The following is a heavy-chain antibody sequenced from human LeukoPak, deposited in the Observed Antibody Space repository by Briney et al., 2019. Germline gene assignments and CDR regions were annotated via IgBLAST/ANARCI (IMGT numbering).Heavy chain of an antibody. CDR1: GFTFSSYA. CDR2: TSGSGDST. D-gene: IGHD6-19*01. V-gene: IGHV3-23*01. J-gene: IGHJ4*02. CDR3: AIVIAVAGPATFY. Sequence: PGGSPRLSCAASGFTFSSYAMSWVRQAPGRGLEWVSSTSGSGDSTYYADSVKGRSTISRDNSKNTLYLQMNSLRAEDTALYYCAIVIAVAGPATFYWGQGTLATVSS.